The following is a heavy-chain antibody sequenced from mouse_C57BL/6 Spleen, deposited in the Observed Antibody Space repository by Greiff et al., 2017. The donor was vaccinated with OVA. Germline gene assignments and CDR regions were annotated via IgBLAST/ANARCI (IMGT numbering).Heavy chain of an antibody. D-gene: IGHD1-1*01. V-gene: IGHV10-1*01. CDR1: GFSFNTYA. Sequence: EVQLMESGGGLVQPKGSLKLSCAASGFSFNTYAMNWVRQAPGKGLEWVARIRSKSNNYATYYADSVKDRFTISRDDSESMLYLQMNNLKTEDTAMYYCVRQGGSSYLWYFDVWGTGTTVTVSS. CDR3: VRQGGSSYLWYFDV. CDR2: IRSKSNNYAT. J-gene: IGHJ1*03.